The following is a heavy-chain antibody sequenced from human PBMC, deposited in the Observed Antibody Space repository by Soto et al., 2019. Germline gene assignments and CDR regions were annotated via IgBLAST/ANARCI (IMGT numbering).Heavy chain of an antibody. CDR2: ISAYNGNT. V-gene: IGHV1-18*01. CDR3: ARGPYSSGWYALRYYYGMDV. J-gene: IGHJ6*02. CDR1: GYTFTSYG. Sequence: SGEVSCQASGYTFTSYGISWVGQAPGHRVEWMGWISAYNGNTNYSQKLQGRVTMTTDTSTSTAYMELRSLRSDDTAVYYCARGPYSSGWYALRYYYGMDVWGQGTTVTVSS. D-gene: IGHD6-19*01.